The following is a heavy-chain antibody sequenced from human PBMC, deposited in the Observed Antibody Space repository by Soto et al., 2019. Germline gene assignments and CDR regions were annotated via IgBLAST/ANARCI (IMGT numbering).Heavy chain of an antibody. Sequence: GGSLRLSCAASGFTFSGSAMHWVRQTSGKGLEWVGRIRSKANSYATAYAASVKGRFTISRDDSKNTAYLQMNSLKTEDTAVYYCFAYTASSYYGLDVWGQGTTVTVSS. V-gene: IGHV3-73*01. J-gene: IGHJ6*02. CDR1: GFTFSGSA. CDR3: FAYTASSYYGLDV. CDR2: IRSKANSYAT. D-gene: IGHD5-18*01.